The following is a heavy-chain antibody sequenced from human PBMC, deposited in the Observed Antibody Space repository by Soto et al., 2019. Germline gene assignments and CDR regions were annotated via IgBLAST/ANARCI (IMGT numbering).Heavy chain of an antibody. CDR1: GFTLSSYS. CDR3: ANGKLAAAGYYYYYGMDV. V-gene: IGHV3-21*01. CDR2: ISSSSSYI. J-gene: IGHJ6*02. D-gene: IGHD6-13*01. Sequence: GGSLRLSCAASGFTLSSYSMNWVRQAPGKGLEWVSSISSSSSYIYYADSVKGRFTISRDNAKNSLYLQMNSLRAEDTAVYYCANGKLAAAGYYYYYGMDVWGQGTTVTVSS.